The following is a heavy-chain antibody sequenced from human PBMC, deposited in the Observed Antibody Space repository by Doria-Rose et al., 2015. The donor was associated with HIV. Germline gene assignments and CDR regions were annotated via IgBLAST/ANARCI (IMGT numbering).Heavy chain of an antibody. CDR2: IFSDDER. D-gene: IGHD6-13*01. CDR1: GVSLSSPGVG. J-gene: IGHJ4*02. V-gene: IGHV2-26*01. CDR3: ARIKSSRWYHKYYLDF. Sequence: QITLKESGPVLVKPTETLTLTCTVSGVSLSSPGVGVSWIRQPPGKALEWLANIFSDDERSYKTALKSRLTISRGTSKSQVVLTMTDMDPVDTATYYCARIKSSRWYHKYYLDFWGQGTLVIVSA.